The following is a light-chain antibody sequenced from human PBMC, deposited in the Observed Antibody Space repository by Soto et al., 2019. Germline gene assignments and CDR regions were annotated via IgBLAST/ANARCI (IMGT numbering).Light chain of an antibody. V-gene: IGKV3-11*01. CDR2: DTS. J-gene: IGKJ5*01. CDR1: QSVSSK. Sequence: EIVMTQSPATLSVPPGERATLSCRASQSVSSKLAWYQHKPGQAPRLLIYDTSNRASGIPARFSGSGSGTDFTLTISSLEPEDFAVYYCQQRINWPPITFGQGTRLEIK. CDR3: QQRINWPPIT.